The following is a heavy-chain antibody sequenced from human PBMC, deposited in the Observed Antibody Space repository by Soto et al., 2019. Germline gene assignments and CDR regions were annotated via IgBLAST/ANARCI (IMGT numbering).Heavy chain of an antibody. CDR3: ATGTMVRGEYYFDY. CDR2: IYHSGST. CDR1: GGSISSGGYS. Sequence: SETLSLTCAVSGGSISSGGYSWSWIRQPPGKGLEWIGYIYHSGSTYYNPSLKSRVTISVDRSKNQFSLKLSSVTAADTAVYYCATGTMVRGEYYFDYWGQGTTVTVSS. J-gene: IGHJ4*02. D-gene: IGHD3-10*01. V-gene: IGHV4-30-2*01.